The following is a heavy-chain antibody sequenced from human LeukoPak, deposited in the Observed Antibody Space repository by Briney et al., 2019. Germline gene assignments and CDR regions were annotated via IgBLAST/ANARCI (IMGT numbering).Heavy chain of an antibody. V-gene: IGHV3-23*01. Sequence: GGSLRLSCAASGFTFSSYAMSWVRQAPGKGLEWVSAISGSGGSTYYADSVKGQFTISRDNSKNTLYLQMNSLRAEDTAVYYCAKPSEDSSGWYDAFDIWGQGTMVTVSS. D-gene: IGHD6-19*01. CDR2: ISGSGGST. CDR3: AKPSEDSSGWYDAFDI. CDR1: GFTFSSYA. J-gene: IGHJ3*02.